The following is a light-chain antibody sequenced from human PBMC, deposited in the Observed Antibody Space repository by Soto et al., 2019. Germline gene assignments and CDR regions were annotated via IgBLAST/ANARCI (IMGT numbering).Light chain of an antibody. CDR2: GAS. V-gene: IGKV3-20*01. J-gene: IGKJ4*01. Sequence: EIVLTQSPGTLSLSPGERATLSCRASQSFNSIYLAWYQHKPGQAPRLLSYGASSRATGIPDRFSGSGSGTDFSLTISRLEPEDFAIYYCQHYGSSPLTTFGGGTKVEI. CDR3: QHYGSSPLTT. CDR1: QSFNSIY.